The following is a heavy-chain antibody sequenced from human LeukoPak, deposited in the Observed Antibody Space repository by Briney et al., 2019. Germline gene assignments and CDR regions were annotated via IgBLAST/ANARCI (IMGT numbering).Heavy chain of an antibody. CDR1: GYTFTSYG. CDR3: ARVPGYCSSTSCYFHSSYYYYYYMDV. Sequence: ASVKVSCKAPGYTFTSYGISWVRQAPGQGLEWMGWISAYNGNTNYAQKLQGRVTMTTDTSTSTAYMELRSLRSDDTAVYYCARVPGYCSSTSCYFHSSYYYYYYMDVWGKGTTVTVSS. V-gene: IGHV1-18*01. J-gene: IGHJ6*03. CDR2: ISAYNGNT. D-gene: IGHD2-2*01.